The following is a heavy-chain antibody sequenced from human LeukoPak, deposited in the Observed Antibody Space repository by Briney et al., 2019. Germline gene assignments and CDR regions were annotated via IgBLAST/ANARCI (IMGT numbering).Heavy chain of an antibody. V-gene: IGHV3-23*01. J-gene: IGHJ5*02. Sequence: GGSLRLFCAASGFTFSSYAMSWVRQAPGKGLEWVSAISGSGGSTYYADSVKGRFTISRDNSKNTLYLQMNSLRAEDTAVYYCAKADLIWFGEKRFDPWGQGTLVTVSS. CDR2: ISGSGGST. CDR1: GFTFSSYA. D-gene: IGHD3-10*01. CDR3: AKADLIWFGEKRFDP.